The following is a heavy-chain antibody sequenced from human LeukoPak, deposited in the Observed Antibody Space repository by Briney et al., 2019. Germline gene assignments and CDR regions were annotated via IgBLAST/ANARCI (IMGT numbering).Heavy chain of an antibody. CDR3: ASNKWFGESNDAFDI. D-gene: IGHD3-10*01. CDR1: GGSFSGYY. V-gene: IGHV4-59*10. Sequence: MPSETLSLTCAVYGGSFSGYYWSWIRQPAGKGLEWIGRIYTSGSTNYNPSLKSRVTMSVDTSKNQFSLKLSSVTAADTAVYYCASNKWFGESNDAFDIWGQGTMVTVSS. J-gene: IGHJ3*02. CDR2: IYTSGST.